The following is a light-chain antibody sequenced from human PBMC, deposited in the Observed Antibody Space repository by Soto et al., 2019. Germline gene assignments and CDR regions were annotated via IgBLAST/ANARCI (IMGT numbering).Light chain of an antibody. CDR3: QSADSSGGFRGV. Sequence: SYDLTQPPSVSVSPGQTARITCSGDALPKQYAYWYQQKPGQAPVLVIYKDSARPSGIPERFSGSSSGTTVTLTISGVQAEDEADYYCQSADSSGGFRGVFGTGTKVTVL. CDR1: ALPKQY. V-gene: IGLV3-25*02. J-gene: IGLJ1*01. CDR2: KDS.